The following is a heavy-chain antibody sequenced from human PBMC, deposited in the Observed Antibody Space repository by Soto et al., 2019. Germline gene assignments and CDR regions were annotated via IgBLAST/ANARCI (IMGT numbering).Heavy chain of an antibody. Sequence: QVQLQEPGPGLVKPSDTLSLTCAVSGYSISSSNWWGWIRQPPGKGLEWIGYLYYSGRTYYNPSLKSRVTMSVDPSKNQLSLKLSSVTAVVTAVYYCARKNGVLEPFDIWCQGTMVTVSS. CDR3: ARKNGVLEPFDI. CDR2: LYYSGRT. J-gene: IGHJ3*02. CDR1: GYSISSSNW. D-gene: IGHD4-17*01. V-gene: IGHV4-28*01.